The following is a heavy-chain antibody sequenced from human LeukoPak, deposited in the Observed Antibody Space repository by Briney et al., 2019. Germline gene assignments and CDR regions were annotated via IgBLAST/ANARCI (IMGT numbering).Heavy chain of an antibody. CDR3: AKDKLVRVDYFDY. CDR2: IYSGGST. J-gene: IGHJ4*02. Sequence: GGSLRLSCAASGFTVSSNYMSWVRQAPGKGLEWVSVIYSGGSTYYADSVKGRFTISRDNSKNTLYLQMNSLRAEDTAVYYCAKDKLVRVDYFDYWGQGTLVTVSS. CDR1: GFTVSSNY. D-gene: IGHD3-10*01. V-gene: IGHV3-53*01.